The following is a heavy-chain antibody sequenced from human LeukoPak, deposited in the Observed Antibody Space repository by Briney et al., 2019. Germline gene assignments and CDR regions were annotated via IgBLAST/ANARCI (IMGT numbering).Heavy chain of an antibody. CDR1: GGTFSSYD. CDR2: IMPISGTA. Sequence: GSSVKVSCKASGGTFSSYDISWVRQAPGQGLGWVGGIMPISGTANYAQKFQGRVTITADKPTNTAYMELSSLSSEDTAVYYCASGRTDIVVVPATLRNYYFDYWGQGTLVTVSS. J-gene: IGHJ4*02. D-gene: IGHD2-2*01. V-gene: IGHV1-69*06. CDR3: ASGRTDIVVVPATLRNYYFDY.